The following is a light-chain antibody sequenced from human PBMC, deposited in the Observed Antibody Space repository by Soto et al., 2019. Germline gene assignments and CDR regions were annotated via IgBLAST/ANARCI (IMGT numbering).Light chain of an antibody. Sequence: QSVLTQSPSASASLGASVKLTCTLSSGHSSYAIAWHQQQPEKGPRYLMKLNSDGSHSKGDGIPDRFSGSSSGAERYLTISSLQSEDEADYYCQTWGTGIPQVFGGGTKLTVL. V-gene: IGLV4-69*01. J-gene: IGLJ3*02. CDR1: SGHSSYA. CDR3: QTWGTGIPQV. CDR2: LNSDGSH.